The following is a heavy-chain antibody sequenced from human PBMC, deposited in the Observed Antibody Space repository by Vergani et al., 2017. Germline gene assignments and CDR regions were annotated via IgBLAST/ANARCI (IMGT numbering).Heavy chain of an antibody. CDR2: INPNSGGT. J-gene: IGHJ4*02. Sequence: QVQLVQSGAEVTKPGASVKVSCKASQYTFTDYYIHWVRLAPGQGLEWMGWINPNSGGTHYVQRFQGRVTMTRDTSINTASMELRSLRSDDTAVYYCARDRAVGKQGWYTSGYWGQGTLVTVSS. D-gene: IGHD6-19*01. CDR1: QYTFTDYY. CDR3: ARDRAVGKQGWYTSGY. V-gene: IGHV1-2*02.